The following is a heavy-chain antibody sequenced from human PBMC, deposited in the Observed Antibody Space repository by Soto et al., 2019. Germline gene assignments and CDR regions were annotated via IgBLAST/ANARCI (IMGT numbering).Heavy chain of an antibody. D-gene: IGHD6-19*01. Sequence: HPGGPLRLSCTASGFIYSPHAMRWVRQAPGKGLERVSSISSGYTTTFIAACVDDVITTARNNSNNTLELQKSRRTADDAAVYYWGREARSIGGGYDRKLDVWGQGTKVTVSS. CDR2: ISSGYTTT. V-gene: IGHV3-23*01. J-gene: IGHJ6*02. CDR3: GREARSIGGGYDRKLDV. CDR1: GFIYSPHA.